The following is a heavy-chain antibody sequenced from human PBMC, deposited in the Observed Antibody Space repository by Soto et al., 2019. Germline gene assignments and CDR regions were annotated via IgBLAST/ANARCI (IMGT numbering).Heavy chain of an antibody. Sequence: ASVKVSCKASGYTFTSYAMHWVRQAPGQRLEWMGWINAGNGNTKYSQKFQGRVTITRDTSASTAYMELSSLRSEDTAVNYCEGASTIFGVVIYGMDVGGQGTTVTVSS. J-gene: IGHJ6*02. CDR2: INAGNGNT. CDR1: GYTFTSYA. D-gene: IGHD3-3*01. CDR3: EGASTIFGVVIYGMDV. V-gene: IGHV1-3*01.